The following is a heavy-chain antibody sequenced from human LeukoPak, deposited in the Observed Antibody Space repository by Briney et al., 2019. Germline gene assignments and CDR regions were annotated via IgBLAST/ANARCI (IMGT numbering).Heavy chain of an antibody. J-gene: IGHJ5*02. CDR1: GDSVSSNSAA. D-gene: IGHD6-6*01. CDR3: ARWATGASSSSSVWFDP. CDR2: TYYRSKWYN. Sequence: SQTLSLTCAISGDSVSSNSAAWNWIRQSPSRGLEWLGRTYYRSKWYNDYAVSVKSRITINPDTSKNQFSLQLNSVTPEDTAVYYCARWATGASSSSSVWFDPWGHGTLVTVSS. V-gene: IGHV6-1*01.